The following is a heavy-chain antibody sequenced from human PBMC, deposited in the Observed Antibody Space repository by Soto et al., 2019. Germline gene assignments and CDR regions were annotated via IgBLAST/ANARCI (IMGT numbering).Heavy chain of an antibody. CDR2: IYYSGST. D-gene: IGHD3-22*01. J-gene: IGHJ4*02. CDR1: GGSISSGGYY. V-gene: IGHV4-31*03. CDR3: ARRTSSGYYYYFDY. Sequence: SETLSLTCTVSGGSISSGGYYWSWIRQHPGKGLEWIGYIYYSGSTYYNPSLKSRVTISVDTSKNQFSLKLSSVTAADTAVYYCARRTSSGYYYYFDYWGQGTLVTGSS.